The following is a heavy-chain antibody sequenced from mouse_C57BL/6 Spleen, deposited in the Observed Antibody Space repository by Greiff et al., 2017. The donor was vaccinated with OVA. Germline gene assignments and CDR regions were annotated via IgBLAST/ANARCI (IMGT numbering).Heavy chain of an antibody. J-gene: IGHJ1*03. CDR1: GFTFSSYT. D-gene: IGHD2-5*01. Sequence: VQLKESGGGLVKPGGSLKLSCAASGFTFSSYTMSWVRQTPEKRLEWVATISGGGGNTYYPDSVKGRFTISRDNAKNTLYLQMSSLRSEDTALYYCARTYSNYWYFDVWGTGTTVTVSS. V-gene: IGHV5-9*01. CDR2: ISGGGGNT. CDR3: ARTYSNYWYFDV.